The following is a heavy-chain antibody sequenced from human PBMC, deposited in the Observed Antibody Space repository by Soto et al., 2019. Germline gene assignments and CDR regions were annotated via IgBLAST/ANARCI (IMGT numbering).Heavy chain of an antibody. V-gene: IGHV3-23*01. CDR3: AKFSALAGSTYGMDV. Sequence: GGSLRLSCAASGFTFSSYAMSWVRQAPGKGLEWVSAISGSGGSTYYADSVKGRFTISRDNSKNTLYLQMNSLRAEDTAVYYCAKFSALAGSTYGMDVWGQGTTVTVSS. CDR1: GFTFSSYA. J-gene: IGHJ6*02. CDR2: ISGSGGST. D-gene: IGHD3-10*01.